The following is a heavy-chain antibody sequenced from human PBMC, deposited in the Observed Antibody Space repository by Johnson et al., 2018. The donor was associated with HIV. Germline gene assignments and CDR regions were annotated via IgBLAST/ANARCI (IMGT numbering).Heavy chain of an antibody. D-gene: IGHD1-26*01. CDR3: ARVKSIVGPDDVFDI. CDR1: GFTFSSYS. J-gene: IGHJ3*02. CDR2: ISSSSSTI. Sequence: MQLVESGGGLVQPGGSLRLSCAASGFTFSSYSMNWVRQAPGKGLEWVSYISSSSSTIYYADSVKGRFTISRDNAKNSLYLQMNSLRAEDTAVYYCARVKSIVGPDDVFDIWGQGTMVTVSS. V-gene: IGHV3-48*01.